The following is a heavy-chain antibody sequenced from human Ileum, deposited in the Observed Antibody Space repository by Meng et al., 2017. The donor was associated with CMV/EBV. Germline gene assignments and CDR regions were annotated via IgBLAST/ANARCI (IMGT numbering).Heavy chain of an antibody. CDR2: INHSGST. V-gene: IGHV4-34*01. J-gene: IGHJ4*02. CDR1: GWSFSGYY. Sequence: QVQIRQGGASVVKLSETLSHPCAIYGWSFSGYYGSWIRQFPGNGLELMGEINHSGSTNYNPSLKSRVTISADTSKKWFSLKVSSVTAADTAVYYCAREAVGVENGDYADYWGQGILVTVSS. CDR3: AREAVGVENGDYADY. D-gene: IGHD4-17*01.